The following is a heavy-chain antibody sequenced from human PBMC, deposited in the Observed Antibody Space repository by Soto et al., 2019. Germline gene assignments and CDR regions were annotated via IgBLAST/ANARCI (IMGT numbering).Heavy chain of an antibody. D-gene: IGHD5-12*01. CDR1: GGTFSSYA. CDR3: ATTGDGYGNSAKADY. J-gene: IGHJ4*02. Sequence: QVQLVQSGAEVKKPGSSVKVSCKASGGTFSSYAISWVRQSPGQGLEWMGGIIPIFGTANYAQKFQGRVTNTANEPTSTADMELSSLRSEDTALYYCATTGDGYGNSAKADYWGQGTLVTVSS. CDR2: IIPIFGTA. V-gene: IGHV1-69*01.